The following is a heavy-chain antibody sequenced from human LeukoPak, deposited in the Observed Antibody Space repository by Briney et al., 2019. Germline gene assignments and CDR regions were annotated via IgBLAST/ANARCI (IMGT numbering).Heavy chain of an antibody. CDR3: ARSWFGDLYYFDY. J-gene: IGHJ4*02. Sequence: PGGSLRLSCAASGFTFSSYSMNWVRQAPGKGLEGGSSISSSSSYIYYADSVKGRFTISRDNAKNSLYLQMSSLRAEDTAVYYCARSWFGDLYYFDYWGQGTLVTVSS. CDR1: GFTFSSYS. V-gene: IGHV3-21*01. CDR2: ISSSSSYI. D-gene: IGHD3-10*01.